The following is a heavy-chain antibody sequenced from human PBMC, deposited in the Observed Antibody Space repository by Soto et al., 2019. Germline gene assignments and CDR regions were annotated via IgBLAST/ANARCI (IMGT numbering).Heavy chain of an antibody. J-gene: IGHJ4*02. V-gene: IGHV1-69*13. Sequence: SVKVSCKASGGTFSSYAISWVRQAPGQGLEWMGGIIPIFGTANYAQKFQGRVTITADESTSTAYMELSSLRSEDTAVYYCATDSSSSGEINHSFDYWGQGTLVTVSS. CDR2: IIPIFGTA. CDR1: GGTFSSYA. D-gene: IGHD6-6*01. CDR3: ATDSSSSGEINHSFDY.